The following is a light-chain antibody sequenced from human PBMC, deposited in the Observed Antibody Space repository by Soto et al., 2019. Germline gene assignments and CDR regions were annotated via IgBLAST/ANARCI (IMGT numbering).Light chain of an antibody. CDR2: DVS. Sequence: DIQMTQSPSTLSASVGDRVVITCRASQSITTWLAWYQQKPGKAPKLLIYDVSSLESGGPSRFSGSGSGTEFTLTISSLQPDDFATDYCQQYNDYWTFGQGTKVEIK. CDR3: QQYNDYWT. CDR1: QSITTW. V-gene: IGKV1-5*01. J-gene: IGKJ1*01.